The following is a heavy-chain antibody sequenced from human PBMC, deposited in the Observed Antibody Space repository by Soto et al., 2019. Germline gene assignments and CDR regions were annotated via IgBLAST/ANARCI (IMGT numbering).Heavy chain of an antibody. Sequence: EVQLVESGGGLVKPGGSLRLSCAASSFTFSRYTMTWVRQAPGKGLEWVSSISGNGNHIYYADSVKGRFTISRDNAQTSLFLQMDSLRVEDTAVYYCAREHEDLVVQPYYGLDVWGLGTTVTVSS. J-gene: IGHJ6*02. CDR3: AREHEDLVVQPYYGLDV. D-gene: IGHD2-2*01. CDR2: ISGNGNHI. V-gene: IGHV3-21*06. CDR1: SFTFSRYT.